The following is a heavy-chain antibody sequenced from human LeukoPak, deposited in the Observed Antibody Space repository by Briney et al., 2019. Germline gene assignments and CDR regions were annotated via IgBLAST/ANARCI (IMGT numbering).Heavy chain of an antibody. V-gene: IGHV3-30*04. CDR1: GFTFSNCA. CDR2: ISYDGSNK. D-gene: IGHD5-18*01. J-gene: IGHJ4*02. CDR3: ARDYIQGGYSYGADY. Sequence: GGSLRLSCAASGFTFSNCAMHWVRQAPGKGLEWVTVISYDGSNKYYADSVKGRFTISRDNSKNTLYLQVNSLRPEDTAVYYCARDYIQGGYSYGADYWGQGTLVTVSS.